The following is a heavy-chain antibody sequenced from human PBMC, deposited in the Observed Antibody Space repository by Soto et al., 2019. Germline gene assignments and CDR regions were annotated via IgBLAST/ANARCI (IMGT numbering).Heavy chain of an antibody. CDR3: ARDYWETYYYDSSGYYPHDAFDI. CDR1: GYTFTSYG. V-gene: IGHV1-18*01. D-gene: IGHD3-22*01. CDR2: INAYNGNT. Sequence: ASVKVSCKASGYTFTSYGISWVRQAPGQGLEWMGWINAYNGNTNYAQKLQGRVTMTTDTSTGTAYMELRSLRSDDTAVYYCARDYWETYYYDSSGYYPHDAFDIWGQGTMVTVSS. J-gene: IGHJ3*02.